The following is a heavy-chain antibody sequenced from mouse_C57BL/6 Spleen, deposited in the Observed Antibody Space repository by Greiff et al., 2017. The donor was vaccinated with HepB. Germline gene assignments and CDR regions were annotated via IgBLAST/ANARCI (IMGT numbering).Heavy chain of an antibody. CDR3: ARVATVVATDYYFDY. J-gene: IGHJ2*01. Sequence: QVQLKESGAELVKPGASVKISCKASGYAFSSYWMNWVKQRPGKGLEWIGQIYPGDGDTNYNGKFKGKATLTADKSSSTAYMQLSSLTSEDSAVYFCARVATVVATDYYFDYWGQGTTLTVSS. V-gene: IGHV1-80*01. CDR1: GYAFSSYW. D-gene: IGHD1-1*01. CDR2: IYPGDGDT.